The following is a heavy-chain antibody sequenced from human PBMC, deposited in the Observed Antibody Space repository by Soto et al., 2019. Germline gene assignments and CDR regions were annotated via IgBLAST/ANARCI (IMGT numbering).Heavy chain of an antibody. Sequence: EVQLLESGGGLVQPGGSLRLSCAASGFTFSSYAMSWVRQAPGKGLEWVSAISGSGGSTYYADSVKGRFTISRDNSKNTRYLQMNSLRAEDTAVYYFATGQGYYYYYGMDVWGQGTTVTVSS. CDR3: ATGQGYYYYYGMDV. J-gene: IGHJ6*02. CDR1: GFTFSSYA. V-gene: IGHV3-23*01. CDR2: ISGSGGST.